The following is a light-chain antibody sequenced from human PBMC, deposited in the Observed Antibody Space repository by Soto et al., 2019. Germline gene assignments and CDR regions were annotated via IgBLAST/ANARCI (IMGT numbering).Light chain of an antibody. CDR2: GAS. Sequence: EIVMTQSPATLSVSPGERATLSCSASQIVSSNLAWYQQKPGQAPRLLIYGASTRAPGIPARFSGSGSRTEFTLTISSLQSEDCAVYYCQQYNNWPFTFGPGTKGDI. CDR3: QQYNNWPFT. J-gene: IGKJ3*01. CDR1: QIVSSN. V-gene: IGKV3-15*01.